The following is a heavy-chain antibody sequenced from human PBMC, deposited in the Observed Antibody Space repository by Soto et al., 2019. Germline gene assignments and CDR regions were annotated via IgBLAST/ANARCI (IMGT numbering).Heavy chain of an antibody. J-gene: IGHJ4*02. CDR3: AKGTRAYGDFDY. V-gene: IGHV3-30*18. Sequence: QVQLVESGGGVVQPGRSLRLSCAASGFTFSSYGMHWVRQAPGKGLEWVAVISYDGSNKYYADSVKGRFTISRDNSKNTLYLQMNSLRDEDTAVYYCAKGTRAYGDFDYWGQGTLVTVSS. D-gene: IGHD4-17*01. CDR1: GFTFSSYG. CDR2: ISYDGSNK.